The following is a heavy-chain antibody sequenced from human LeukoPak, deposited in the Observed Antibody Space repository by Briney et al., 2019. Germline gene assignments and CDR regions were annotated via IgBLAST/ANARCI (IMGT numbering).Heavy chain of an antibody. CDR2: INPNSGGT. CDR1: GYTFTGYY. CDR3: ARDPEVSIVVVPAAINNWFDP. D-gene: IGHD2-2*01. Sequence: ASVKVSCKASGYTFTGYYMHWVRQAPGQGLEWMGWINPNSGGTNYAQKFQGRVTMTRDTSISTAYMELSRLRSDDTAVYYCARDPEVSIVVVPAAINNWFDPWGQGTLVTVSS. J-gene: IGHJ5*02. V-gene: IGHV1-2*02.